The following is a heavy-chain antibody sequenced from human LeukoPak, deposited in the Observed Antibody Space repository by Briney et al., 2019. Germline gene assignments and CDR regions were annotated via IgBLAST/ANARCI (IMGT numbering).Heavy chain of an antibody. CDR3: ARDFRNYVYWFDP. CDR2: IYYSGST. D-gene: IGHD1-7*01. V-gene: IGHV4-39*02. J-gene: IGHJ5*02. Sequence: SETLSLTCTVSGGSISSSSYYWGWIRQPPGKGLEWIGSIYYSGSTYYNPSLKSRVTISVDTSKNQFSLKLSSVTAADTAVYYCARDFRNYVYWFDPWGQGTLVTVSS. CDR1: GGSISSSSYY.